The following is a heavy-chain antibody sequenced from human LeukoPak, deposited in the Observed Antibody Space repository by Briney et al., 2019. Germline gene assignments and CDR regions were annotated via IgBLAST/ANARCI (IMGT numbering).Heavy chain of an antibody. CDR2: INPNSGAT. Sequence: ASVKVSCKASGYTFTDYYIHWVQQAPGQGLEWMGWINPNSGATNYAQKFLGRVTMTRDTSISTAYMELSRLGSDDTAVYYCARDRDGAQGGHWGQGTLVTVSS. J-gene: IGHJ4*02. V-gene: IGHV1-2*02. D-gene: IGHD4-17*01. CDR1: GYTFTDYY. CDR3: ARDRDGAQGGH.